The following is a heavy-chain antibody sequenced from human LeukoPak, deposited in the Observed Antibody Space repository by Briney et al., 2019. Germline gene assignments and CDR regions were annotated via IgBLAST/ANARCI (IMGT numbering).Heavy chain of an antibody. CDR1: GGSISSYY. D-gene: IGHD3-10*01. J-gene: IGHJ3*01. CDR3: ARGMWFDTLFSAFDV. Sequence: PSETLSLTCTVSGGSISSYYWSWIRQPPGKGLEWIGYIYYSGSTNYNPSLKSRVTISIDKSKNQFSLILNSVTAADTALYYCARGMWFDTLFSAFDVWGQGTMVSVSS. CDR2: IYYSGST. V-gene: IGHV4-59*12.